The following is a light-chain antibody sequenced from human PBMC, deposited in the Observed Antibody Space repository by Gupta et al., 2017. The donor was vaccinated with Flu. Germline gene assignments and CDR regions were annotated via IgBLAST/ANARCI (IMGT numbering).Light chain of an antibody. CDR3: RSQHT. V-gene: IGKV1-5*03. Sequence: IQLTHYPSTLSVSVGARVPLTCRARQSISSLLALCQNKPGQVPKILIYKTFKLNSMDPGSVCGSGSWTEFTRIIITLQPDYSATHCCRSQHTFGQGTKLEIK. CDR2: KTF. J-gene: IGKJ2*01. CDR1: QSISSL.